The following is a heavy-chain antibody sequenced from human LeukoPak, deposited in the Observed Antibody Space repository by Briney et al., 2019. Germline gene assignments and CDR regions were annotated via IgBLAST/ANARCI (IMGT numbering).Heavy chain of an antibody. CDR3: ARETTNYYDSSGYYYWDY. J-gene: IGHJ4*02. Sequence: HSGGSLRLSCAASGFTFSSYSMNWLRQAPGKGLEWVSYISSSSSTIYYADSVKGRFTISRDNAKNSLYLQMNSLRAEDTAVYYCARETTNYYDSSGYYYWDYWGQGTLVTVSS. CDR1: GFTFSSYS. D-gene: IGHD3-22*01. V-gene: IGHV3-48*04. CDR2: ISSSSSTI.